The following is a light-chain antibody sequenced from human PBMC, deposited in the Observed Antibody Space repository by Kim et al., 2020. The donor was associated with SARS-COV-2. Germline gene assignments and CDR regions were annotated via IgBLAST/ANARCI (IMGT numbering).Light chain of an antibody. CDR2: SNI. CDR1: SSNIGAGSD. J-gene: IGLJ1*01. CDR3: QSYDSSLSGYV. V-gene: IGLV1-40*01. Sequence: QSVLTQPPSVSGAPGQRVTISCTGSSSNIGAGSDVHWYQHLPGTAPKLLIYSNINRPSGVPDRFSGSKSGTSAPLAITGLQAEDEADYYCQSYDSSLSGYVFGTGTKVTVL.